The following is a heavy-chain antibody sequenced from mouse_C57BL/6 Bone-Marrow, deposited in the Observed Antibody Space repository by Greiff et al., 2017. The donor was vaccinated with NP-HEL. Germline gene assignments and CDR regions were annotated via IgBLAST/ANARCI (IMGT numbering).Heavy chain of an antibody. CDR1: GFTFSDYY. CDR2: INYDGSST. D-gene: IGHD6-5*01. J-gene: IGHJ4*01. V-gene: IGHV5-16*01. Sequence: EVKLMESEGGLVQPGSSMKLSCTASGFTFSDYYMAWVRQVPEKGLEWVANINYDGSSTYYLDSLKSRFIISRDNAKNILYLQMSSLKSEDTATYYCAREAYEDAMDYWGQGTSVTVSS. CDR3: AREAYEDAMDY.